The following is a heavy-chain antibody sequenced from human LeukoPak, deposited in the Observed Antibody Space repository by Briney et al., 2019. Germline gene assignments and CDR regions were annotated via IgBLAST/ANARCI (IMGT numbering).Heavy chain of an antibody. J-gene: IGHJ6*03. V-gene: IGHV1-2*02. CDR1: GYTFTGYY. Sequence: GASVKVSCKASGYTFTGYYMHWVRQAPGQGLEWMGWINPNSGGTNYAQKFQGRVTMTRDTSISTAYMELSRLRSDDTAVYYCARDHINGYDGYYYYMDVWGKGTTVTVSS. CDR3: ARDHINGYDGYYYYMDV. D-gene: IGHD5-12*01. CDR2: INPNSGGT.